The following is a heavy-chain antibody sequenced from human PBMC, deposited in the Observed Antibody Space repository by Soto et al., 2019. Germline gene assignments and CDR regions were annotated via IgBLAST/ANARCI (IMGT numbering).Heavy chain of an antibody. CDR1: GFTFSSYA. CDR2: ISYDGSNK. Sequence: GASLTLSYADSGFTFSSYAMQWVRQAPGKGLEWGAVISYDGSNKYYADSVKGRFTISRDNSKNTLCLQMNSLRAEDTAVFYCARDDCGGDCSFPPLFDYWGQST. D-gene: IGHD2-21*02. CDR3: ARDDCGGDCSFPPLFDY. J-gene: IGHJ4*02. V-gene: IGHV3-30-3*01.